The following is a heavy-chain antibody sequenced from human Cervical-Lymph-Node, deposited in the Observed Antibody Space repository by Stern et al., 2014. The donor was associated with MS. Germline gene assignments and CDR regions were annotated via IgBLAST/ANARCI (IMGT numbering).Heavy chain of an antibody. D-gene: IGHD6-13*01. Sequence: QVQLGQSGAEVKKPGSSVKVSCKASGDTFNNFDIGWVRQAPGQGPEWLGGITHLFGTANYAQRLQDRVTFTADESTSTTYMELSRLRSEDTAIYYCARHQGGVAAFWGQGTLVTVSS. CDR3: ARHQGGVAAF. CDR2: ITHLFGTA. CDR1: GDTFNNFD. J-gene: IGHJ4*02. V-gene: IGHV1-69*01.